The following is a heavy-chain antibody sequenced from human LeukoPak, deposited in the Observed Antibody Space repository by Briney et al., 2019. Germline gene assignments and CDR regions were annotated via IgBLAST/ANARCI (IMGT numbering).Heavy chain of an antibody. V-gene: IGHV1-8*01. J-gene: IGHJ4*02. CDR1: XYTFXXYD. Sequence: XXVSCXXXXYTFXXYDINWVRRATGQGLEWMGWMNPNSGNTGYAQKFQGRVTMTRNTSISTAYMELSSLRSEDTAVYYCARDKYDTPFDYWGQGTLVTVSS. D-gene: IGHD3-9*01. CDR2: MNPNSGNT. CDR3: ARDKYDTPFDY.